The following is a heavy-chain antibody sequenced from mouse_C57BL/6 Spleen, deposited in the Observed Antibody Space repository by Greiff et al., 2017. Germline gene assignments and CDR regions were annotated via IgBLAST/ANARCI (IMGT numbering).Heavy chain of an antibody. D-gene: IGHD1-1*01. V-gene: IGHV5-17*01. CDR3: ARNFLITTVVAPYWYFDV. CDR1: GFTFSDYG. CDR2: ISSGSSTI. J-gene: IGHJ1*03. Sequence: EVQLVESGGGLVKPGGSLKLSCAASGFTFSDYGMHWVRQAPEKGLEWVAYISSGSSTIYYADTVKGRFTISRDNAKNTLFLQMTSLRSEDTAMYYCARNFLITTVVAPYWYFDVWGTGTTVTVSS.